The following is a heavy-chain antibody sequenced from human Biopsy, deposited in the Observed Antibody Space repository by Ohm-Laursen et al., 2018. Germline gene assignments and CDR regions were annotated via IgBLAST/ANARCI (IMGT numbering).Heavy chain of an antibody. CDR1: GFTFNAYW. V-gene: IGHV3-74*01. Sequence: SLRLSCSASGFTFNAYWMYWVRQVPGKGLVWVSHIKSVGSWTNYADSVKGRFTISRDNAKNTLYLQMNSLRAEDTAVYYCARDGIVVVPAAFHLDNWGPGTLVTVSS. J-gene: IGHJ4*02. D-gene: IGHD2-2*01. CDR3: ARDGIVVVPAAFHLDN. CDR2: IKSVGSWT.